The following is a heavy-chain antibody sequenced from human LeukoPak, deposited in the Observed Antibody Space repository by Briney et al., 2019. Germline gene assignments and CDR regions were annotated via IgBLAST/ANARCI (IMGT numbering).Heavy chain of an antibody. CDR2: IRYDGSNK. J-gene: IGHJ6*03. CDR1: GFTFSSYG. CDR3: AKAVAGTGTEPYYMDV. D-gene: IGHD6-19*01. V-gene: IGHV3-30*02. Sequence: PGGSLRLSCAASGFTFSSYGMHWVRQAPGKGLEWVAFIRYDGSNKYYADSVKGRFTISRDNSKNTLYLQMNSLRAEDTAVYYCAKAVAGTGTEPYYMDVWGKGTTVTISS.